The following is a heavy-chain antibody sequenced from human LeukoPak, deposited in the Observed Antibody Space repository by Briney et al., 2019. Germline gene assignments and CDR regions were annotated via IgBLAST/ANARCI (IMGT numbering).Heavy chain of an antibody. J-gene: IGHJ4*02. CDR1: GYTLTGYY. V-gene: IGHV1-2*02. CDR3: ATRPNYCTNGVCYTFDY. CDR2: INPNSGGT. D-gene: IGHD2-8*01. Sequence: GASVKVSCKASGYTLTGYYMHWVRQAPGQGLEWMGWINPNSGGTNYAQKFQGRVTMTRDTSISTAYMELSRLRSDDTAVYYCATRPNYCTNGVCYTFDYWGQGTLVTVSS.